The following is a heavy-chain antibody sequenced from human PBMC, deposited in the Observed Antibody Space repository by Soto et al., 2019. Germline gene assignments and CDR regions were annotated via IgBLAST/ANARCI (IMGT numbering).Heavy chain of an antibody. D-gene: IGHD6-19*01. CDR1: GGFIRSTNW. CDR2: ISHTGST. J-gene: IGHJ4*02. Sequence: SETLSLTCAVSGGFIRSTNWWSWVRQPPGKGLEWIGEISHTGSTNYNPSLKSRVTISVDKSKNQFSLNLTSVTAADTAVYYCARKEGSGWYNFDYWGQGTLVTVSS. CDR3: ARKEGSGWYNFDY. V-gene: IGHV4-4*02.